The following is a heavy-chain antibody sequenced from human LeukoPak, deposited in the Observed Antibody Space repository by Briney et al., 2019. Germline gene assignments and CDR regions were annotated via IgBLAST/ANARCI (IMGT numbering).Heavy chain of an antibody. CDR1: GFIFSNYG. Sequence: GGSLRLSCAASGFIFSNYGMHWVRQAPGKGLEWVAVIWYDGSNKYYADSVKGRFTISRDNSKNTLYLQMNSLRAEDTAVYYCAKRQLGHIDYWGQGTLVIVSS. CDR2: IWYDGSNK. J-gene: IGHJ4*02. D-gene: IGHD6-6*01. V-gene: IGHV3-30*02. CDR3: AKRQLGHIDY.